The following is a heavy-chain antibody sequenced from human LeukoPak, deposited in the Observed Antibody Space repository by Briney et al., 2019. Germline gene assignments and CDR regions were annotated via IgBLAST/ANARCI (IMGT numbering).Heavy chain of an antibody. V-gene: IGHV4-61*02. CDR3: ARRSRDGYSSFDY. CDR2: IYTSGST. D-gene: IGHD5-24*01. Sequence: SETLSLTCTVSGGSISGGSYYWSWIRQPAGKGLEWIGRIYTSGSTNYNPSLKSRVTISVDTSKNQFSLKLNSVTAADTAVYYCARRSRDGYSSFDYWGQGTLVTVSS. J-gene: IGHJ4*02. CDR1: GGSISGGSYY.